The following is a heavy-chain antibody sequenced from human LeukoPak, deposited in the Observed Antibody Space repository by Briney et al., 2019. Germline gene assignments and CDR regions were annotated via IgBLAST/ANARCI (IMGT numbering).Heavy chain of an antibody. CDR2: IHLYRGIP. V-gene: IGHV3-74*01. CDR1: GFTFTGNS. J-gene: IGHJ6*03. D-gene: IGHD2-15*01. CDR3: VRETGTIGYYMDV. Sequence: GGSLRLSCAASGFTFTGNSMHWVRQGPGKGLVWVARIHLYRGIPSYPDSVHGLFTISRDNAKNTLYLQMNSLRAEDTAIYYCVRETGTIGYYMDVWGKGTTVTVSS.